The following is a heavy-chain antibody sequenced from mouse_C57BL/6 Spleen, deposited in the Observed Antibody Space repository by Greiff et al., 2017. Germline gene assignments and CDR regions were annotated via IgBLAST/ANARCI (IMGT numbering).Heavy chain of an antibody. V-gene: IGHV5-12*01. Sequence: EVKLVESGGGLVQPGGSLKLSCAASGFTFSDYYMYWVRQTPEKRLEWVAYISNGGGSTYYPDTVKGRFTISRDNAKNTLYLQMSRLKSEDTAMYYCASCYYGSSYDYAMDYWGQGTSVTVSS. D-gene: IGHD1-1*01. CDR2: ISNGGGST. CDR3: ASCYYGSSYDYAMDY. J-gene: IGHJ4*01. CDR1: GFTFSDYY.